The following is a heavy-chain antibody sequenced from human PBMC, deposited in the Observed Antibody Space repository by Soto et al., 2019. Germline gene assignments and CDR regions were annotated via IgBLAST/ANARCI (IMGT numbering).Heavy chain of an antibody. Sequence: PSETLSLTCTVSGGSVSSGSYYRSWIRQPPGKGLEWIGYIYYSGSTNYNPSLKSRVTISVDTSKNQFSLKLSSVTAADTAVYYCARDRYDFWSGYLYYYYGMDVWGQGTTVTVSS. V-gene: IGHV4-61*01. CDR2: IYYSGST. J-gene: IGHJ6*02. CDR1: GGSVSSGSYY. D-gene: IGHD3-3*01. CDR3: ARDRYDFWSGYLYYYYGMDV.